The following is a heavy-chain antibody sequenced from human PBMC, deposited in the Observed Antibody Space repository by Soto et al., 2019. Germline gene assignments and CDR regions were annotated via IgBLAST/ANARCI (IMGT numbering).Heavy chain of an antibody. J-gene: IGHJ6*02. CDR1: GFTFSSSA. V-gene: IGHV3-23*01. Sequence: EVQLLESGGGLVQPGGSLRLSCAASGFTFSSSAMSWVRQAPGKGLEWVSAISGSGGSTYYADSVKGRFTISRDNSKNTLYRQMNSPRAEDTAVYYCAKNVWGITIFGGMDVWGQGTTVTVSS. CDR3: AKNVWGITIFGGMDV. CDR2: ISGSGGST. D-gene: IGHD3-9*01.